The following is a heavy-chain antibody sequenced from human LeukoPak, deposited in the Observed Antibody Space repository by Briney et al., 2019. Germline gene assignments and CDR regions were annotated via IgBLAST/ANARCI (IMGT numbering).Heavy chain of an antibody. D-gene: IGHD3-16*02. V-gene: IGHV3-23*01. CDR3: AKTRLGELSYFDY. Sequence: PAGYLRFYSAASAFTFSSYAMIRHRQGPGKGLKWFSAISGSGGSTYYADSVKGRFTISRDNSKNTLYLQMNSLRAEDTAVYYCAKTRLGELSYFDYWGQGTLVTVS. J-gene: IGHJ4*02. CDR2: ISGSGGST. CDR1: AFTFSSYA.